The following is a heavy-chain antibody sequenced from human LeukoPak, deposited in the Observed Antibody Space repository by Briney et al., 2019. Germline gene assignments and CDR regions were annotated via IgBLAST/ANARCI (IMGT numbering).Heavy chain of an antibody. CDR1: GVSISSYY. CDR3: ARDQDIMVRGVIINNWFDP. Sequence: KPSETLSLTCTVSGVSISSYYWSWIRQPPGKGLEWIGYIYYSGSTNYNPSLKSRVTISVDTSKNQFSLKLSSVTAADTAVYYCARDQDIMVRGVIINNWFDPWGQGTLLTVSS. CDR2: IYYSGST. J-gene: IGHJ5*02. D-gene: IGHD3-10*01. V-gene: IGHV4-59*01.